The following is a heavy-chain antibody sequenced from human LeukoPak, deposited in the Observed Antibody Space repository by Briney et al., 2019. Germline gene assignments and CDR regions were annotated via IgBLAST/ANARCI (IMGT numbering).Heavy chain of an antibody. J-gene: IGHJ4*02. CDR1: GFTVSSNY. D-gene: IGHD6-19*01. CDR2: LYSGGDT. V-gene: IGHV3-53*01. Sequence: GGSLRLSCTASGFTVSSNYMSWVRQAPGKGLEWVSVLYSGGDTYYADSVKGGFTISRDNSKNTLYLQINSLRADDTAVYYCASRLASSRGFDYWGQGTLVTVSS. CDR3: ASRLASSRGFDY.